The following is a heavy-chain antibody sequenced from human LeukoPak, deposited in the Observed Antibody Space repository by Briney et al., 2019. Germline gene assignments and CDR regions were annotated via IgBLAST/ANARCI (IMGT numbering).Heavy chain of an antibody. D-gene: IGHD1-26*01. CDR1: VVSISSSSYY. CDR2: IYYSGST. CDR3: ARRREWEPFDY. V-gene: IGHV4-39*01. Sequence: SETLSLTCTLSVVSISSSSYYWGWIRQPPGKGLEWIGSIYYSGSTYYNPSLKSRGTISVDTSKNQFSLKLSSVTAADTAVYYCARRREWEPFDYWGQGTLVTVSS. J-gene: IGHJ4*02.